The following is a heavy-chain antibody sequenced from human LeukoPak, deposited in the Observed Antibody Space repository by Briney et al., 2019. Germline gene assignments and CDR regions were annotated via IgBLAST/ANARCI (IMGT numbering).Heavy chain of an antibody. V-gene: IGHV3-23*01. J-gene: IGHJ6*03. D-gene: IGHD2-15*01. Sequence: PGGSLRLSCAASGFTFSNYAMSWVRQAPGKSLEWVSAISPGGSSTYYAHSVKGRFTISRDNSMNTVFLQMNSLRAEDTAAYYCAKGRSLCSGGTCNPNYHYHYYMDVWGKGTTVTLSS. CDR2: ISPGGSST. CDR3: AKGRSLCSGGTCNPNYHYHYYMDV. CDR1: GFTFSNYA.